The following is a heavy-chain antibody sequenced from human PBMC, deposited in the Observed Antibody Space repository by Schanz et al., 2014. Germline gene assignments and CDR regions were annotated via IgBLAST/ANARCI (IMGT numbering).Heavy chain of an antibody. CDR2: MSYNGNT. CDR1: GYIFGSHG. D-gene: IGHD2-2*01. Sequence: QGQLVQSGSEVRKPGASVKVSCKASGYIFGSHGMTWVRQAPGQGFEWMAWMSYNGNTKYAQSLQGRVTVTRDTSTSTSYMELRSLTSDDTAVYYCARDVPINDYWGQGTPVTFSS. J-gene: IGHJ4*02. CDR3: ARDVPINDY. V-gene: IGHV1-18*01.